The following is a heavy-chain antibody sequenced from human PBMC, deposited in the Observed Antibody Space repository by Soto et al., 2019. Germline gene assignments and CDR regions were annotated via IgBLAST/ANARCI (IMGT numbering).Heavy chain of an antibody. D-gene: IGHD2-15*01. V-gene: IGHV1-69*02. Sequence: QVHLVQSGAEVKNPGSSVKVSCKASGGAFDSYTVAWVRQAPGHGLEWVGRSIPILALANYARKFQGRVTITADKSTTTSYLQLSSRTSDDTALYYCARVYCSENRLHPTAWGQGTMVTVSS. CDR1: GGAFDSYT. CDR3: ARVYCSENRLHPTA. CDR2: SIPILALA. J-gene: IGHJ3*01.